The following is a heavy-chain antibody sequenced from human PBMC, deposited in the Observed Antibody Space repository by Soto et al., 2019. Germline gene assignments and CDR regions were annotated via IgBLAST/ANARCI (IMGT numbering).Heavy chain of an antibody. D-gene: IGHD6-6*01. Sequence: GGSLSLSCAASGFTFSSYWMSWVRQAPGKGLEWVANIKQDGSEKYYVDSVKGRFTISRDNAKNSLYLQMNSLRAEDTAVYYCARVAEYSSALAYYFDYWGQGTLVTVSS. J-gene: IGHJ4*02. V-gene: IGHV3-7*01. CDR3: ARVAEYSSALAYYFDY. CDR2: IKQDGSEK. CDR1: GFTFSSYW.